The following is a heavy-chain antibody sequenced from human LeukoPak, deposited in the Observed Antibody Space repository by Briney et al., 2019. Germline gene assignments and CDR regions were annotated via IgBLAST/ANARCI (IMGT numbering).Heavy chain of an antibody. D-gene: IGHD1-14*01. CDR2: ISGSGGST. J-gene: IGHJ6*02. Sequence: GGSLRLSCAASGFTYSTYAMSWVRQAPGKGLEWVSGISGSGGSTYYADSVKGRFTISRDNSNTTLYLQMNSLRAEDTAVYYCAKAYARYPFYGMDVWGQGTTVTVSS. V-gene: IGHV3-23*01. CDR3: AKAYARYPFYGMDV. CDR1: GFTYSTYA.